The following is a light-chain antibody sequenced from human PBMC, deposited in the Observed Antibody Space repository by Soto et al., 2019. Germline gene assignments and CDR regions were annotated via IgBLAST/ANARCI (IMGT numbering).Light chain of an antibody. CDR1: QSIGDY. V-gene: IGKV1-39*01. Sequence: DVQLTQSPSSLSASVGDRVTIICRASQSIGDYLNWYQQRPGRAPKLLIYSASSLHGGVPSRFSGSGSGTDFTLTISGLQPEDFATYYCQQSYITPPITFGQGTRLEIK. CDR2: SAS. CDR3: QQSYITPPIT. J-gene: IGKJ5*01.